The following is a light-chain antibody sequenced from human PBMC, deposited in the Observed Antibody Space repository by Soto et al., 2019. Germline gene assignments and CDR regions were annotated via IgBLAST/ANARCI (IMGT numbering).Light chain of an antibody. CDR2: DVY. CDR1: SGDVGGHNA. CDR3: SSYERISAYV. J-gene: IGLJ1*01. V-gene: IGLV2-14*03. Sequence: QSVLTQPASVSGSPGQSITLSCTGTSGDVGGHNAVSWYQQHPGKAPKLLIYDVYNRPSGASNRFSGSKSGNTASLTISGLQAEDEADSSCSSYERISAYVFRTGTKVHVL.